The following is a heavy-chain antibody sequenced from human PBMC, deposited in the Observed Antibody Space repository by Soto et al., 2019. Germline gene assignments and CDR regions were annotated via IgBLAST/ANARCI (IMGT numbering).Heavy chain of an antibody. CDR3: ARGARSFMVRGVIAHY. CDR2: IKQDGSEK. CDR1: GFTFSSYW. Sequence: PGGSLRLSCAASGFTFSSYWMSWVRQALGKGLEWVANIKQDGSEKYYVDSVKGRFTISRDNAKNSLYLQMNSLRAEDTAVYYCARGARSFMVRGVIAHYWGQGTLVTVSS. V-gene: IGHV3-7*01. J-gene: IGHJ4*02. D-gene: IGHD3-10*01.